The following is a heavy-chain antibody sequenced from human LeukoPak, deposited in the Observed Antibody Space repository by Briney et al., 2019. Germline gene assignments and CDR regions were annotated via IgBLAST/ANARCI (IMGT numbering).Heavy chain of an antibody. CDR3: ARDYAIFGVGGAFDI. CDR1: GGSISSGDYY. J-gene: IGHJ3*02. Sequence: SETLPLTCTVAGGSISSGDYYCCWIRQPPGKGQEWIRYIYYSGSTYYNPSRKSRVTISVDTSKTQFSLKLSSVTAADTAVYYCARDYAIFGVGGAFDIWGQGTMVTVSS. D-gene: IGHD3-3*01. V-gene: IGHV4-30-4*08. CDR2: IYYSGST.